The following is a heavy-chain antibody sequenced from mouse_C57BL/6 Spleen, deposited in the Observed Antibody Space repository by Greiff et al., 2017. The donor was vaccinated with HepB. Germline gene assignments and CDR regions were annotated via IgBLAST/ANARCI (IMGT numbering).Heavy chain of an antibody. CDR2: IWRGGST. J-gene: IGHJ1*03. CDR3: AKSSYWYFDV. V-gene: IGHV2-5*01. Sequence: VKLVESGPGLVQPSQSLSITCTVSHWVRQSPGKGLEWLGVIWRGGSTDYNAAFMSRLSITKDNSKSQVFFKMNSLQADDTAIYYCAKSSYWYFDVWGTGTTVTVSS.